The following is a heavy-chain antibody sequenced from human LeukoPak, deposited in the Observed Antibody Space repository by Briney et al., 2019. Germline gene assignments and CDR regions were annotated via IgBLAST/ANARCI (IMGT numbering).Heavy chain of an antibody. CDR1: GYTFTGHY. D-gene: IGHD6-13*01. V-gene: IGHV1-2*02. J-gene: IGHJ3*02. CDR3: ARYWQHDAFDI. CDR2: INPNSGDT. Sequence: GASVKVSCKASGYTFTGHYMHWVRQAPGQGLEWMGWINPNSGDTKYAQKFQGRVTMTRDTSISTAYMELSSQTSDDTAVYYCARYWQHDAFDIWGQGTMVTVSS.